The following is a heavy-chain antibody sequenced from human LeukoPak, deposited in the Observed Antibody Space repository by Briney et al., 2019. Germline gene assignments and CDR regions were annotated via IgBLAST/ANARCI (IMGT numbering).Heavy chain of an antibody. J-gene: IGHJ4*02. CDR2: ISSSSNSV. V-gene: IGHV3-48*01. Sequence: GGSLRLSCAASGFTFSTYSMNWVRQAPGKGLEWVSYISSSSNSVYYADSVKGRFTISRDNAKNSLYLQMNSLRAEDTAVYFCATESGTYSGTCFDYWGQGTLVTVSS. CDR1: GFTFSTYS. CDR3: ATESGTYSGTCFDY. D-gene: IGHD1-26*01.